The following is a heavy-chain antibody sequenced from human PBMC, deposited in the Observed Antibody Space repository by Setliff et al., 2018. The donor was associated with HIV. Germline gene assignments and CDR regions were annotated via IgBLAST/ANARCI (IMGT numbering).Heavy chain of an antibody. Sequence: ASVKVSCKASGYTFSNYGISWVRQAPGQGLEWMGWISPYNGNTNYVQEFQGRVTITRDTSASTAYMEVRSLRSDDTAVYYCAREGTEVAGNDAFDIWGQGTMVTVSS. V-gene: IGHV1-18*01. D-gene: IGHD6-19*01. CDR1: GYTFSNYG. CDR3: AREGTEVAGNDAFDI. J-gene: IGHJ3*02. CDR2: ISPYNGNT.